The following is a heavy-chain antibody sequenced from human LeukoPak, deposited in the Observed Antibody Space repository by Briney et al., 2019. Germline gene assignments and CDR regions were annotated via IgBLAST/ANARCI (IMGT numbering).Heavy chain of an antibody. J-gene: IGHJ4*02. CDR2: IRYDGSNK. CDR3: AKDYYDSSGYQRSGY. V-gene: IGHV3-30*02. Sequence: GGSLRLSYAASGFTFSSYGMHWVRQAPGKGLEWVAFIRYDGSNKYYADSVKGRFTISRDNSKNTLYLQMNSLRAEDTAVYYCAKDYYDSSGYQRSGYWGQGTLVTVSS. D-gene: IGHD3-22*01. CDR1: GFTFSSYG.